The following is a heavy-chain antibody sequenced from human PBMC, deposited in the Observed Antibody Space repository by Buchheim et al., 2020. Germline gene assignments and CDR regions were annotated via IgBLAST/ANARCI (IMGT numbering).Heavy chain of an antibody. D-gene: IGHD7-27*01. Sequence: QLQLQESGPGLVNPSGTLSLTCSVSGGSISSSSYSWGWIRQPPGKGLEWIGSIYYSGSAFYNPALESRVTILVDRSKSQLSLHLNSVTAADTAMYYCASNWGLYYFDYWGQGTL. CDR2: IYYSGSA. CDR1: GGSISSSSYS. CDR3: ASNWGLYYFDY. V-gene: IGHV4-39*07. J-gene: IGHJ4*02.